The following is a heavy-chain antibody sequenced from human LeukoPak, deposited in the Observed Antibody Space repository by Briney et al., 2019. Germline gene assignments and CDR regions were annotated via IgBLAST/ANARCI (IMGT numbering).Heavy chain of an antibody. J-gene: IGHJ4*02. CDR3: ARDRHYYDSSGYFYYFDY. V-gene: IGHV3-21*01. CDR2: ISSSSSYI. D-gene: IGHD3-22*01. CDR1: GFTFSSYA. Sequence: PGGSLRLSCAASGFTFSSYAMSWVRQAPGKGLEWVSSISSSSSYIYYADSVKGRFTISRDNAKNSLYLQMNSLRAEDTAVYYCARDRHYYDSSGYFYYFDYWGQGTLVTVSS.